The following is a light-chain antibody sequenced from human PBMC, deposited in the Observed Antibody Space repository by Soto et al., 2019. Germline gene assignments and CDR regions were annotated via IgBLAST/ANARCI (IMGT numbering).Light chain of an antibody. J-gene: IGLJ1*01. Sequence: QSVLTQPPSASGTPGQRVTLSCSGSISNIGINTVTWYKQLPGAAPKLLIYTNNQRPSGVPDRFSASKSGTSASLAIGGLQSEDEADYYCAAWDASMDGYVFGSGTKVT. CDR2: TNN. V-gene: IGLV1-44*01. CDR3: AAWDASMDGYV. CDR1: ISNIGINT.